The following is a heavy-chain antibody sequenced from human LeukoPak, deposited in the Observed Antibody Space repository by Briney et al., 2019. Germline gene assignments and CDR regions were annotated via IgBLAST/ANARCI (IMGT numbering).Heavy chain of an antibody. CDR3: AKDISSSWVAAGFDY. CDR1: GFTFDDYA. V-gene: IGHV3-9*01. CDR2: ISWNSGSI. D-gene: IGHD6-13*01. J-gene: IGHJ4*02. Sequence: GGSLRLSCAASGFTFDDYAMHWVRQAPGKGLEWVSGISWNSGSIGYADSVKGRFTISRDNAKNSLYLQVNSLRAEDTALYYCAKDISSSWVAAGFDYWGQGTLVTVSS.